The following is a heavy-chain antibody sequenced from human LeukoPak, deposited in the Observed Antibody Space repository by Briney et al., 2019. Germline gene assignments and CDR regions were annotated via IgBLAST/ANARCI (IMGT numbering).Heavy chain of an antibody. Sequence: SSETLSLTCAVYGGSFSGYYWSWIRQPPGKGLEWIGEINHSGSTNYNPSLKSRVTISVDTSKNQFSLKLSFVTAADTAVYYCARGSVITYDYWGQGTLVTVSS. CDR1: GGSFSGYY. CDR2: INHSGST. J-gene: IGHJ4*02. D-gene: IGHD3-22*01. CDR3: ARGSVITYDY. V-gene: IGHV4-34*01.